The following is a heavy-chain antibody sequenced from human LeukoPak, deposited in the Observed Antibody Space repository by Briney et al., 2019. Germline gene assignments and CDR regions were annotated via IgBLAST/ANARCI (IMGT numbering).Heavy chain of an antibody. CDR3: ARDYYDSGSSAL. CDR2: IYYSGST. Sequence: SETLSLTCTVSGWSISSYYWSWIRQPPGQGLEWIGNIYYSGSTNYNPSLKSRVTISVDTSKNQFSLKLTSVTAADTAVYYCARDYYDSGSSALWGQGTLVTVSS. CDR1: GWSISSYY. V-gene: IGHV4-59*01. D-gene: IGHD3-10*01. J-gene: IGHJ4*02.